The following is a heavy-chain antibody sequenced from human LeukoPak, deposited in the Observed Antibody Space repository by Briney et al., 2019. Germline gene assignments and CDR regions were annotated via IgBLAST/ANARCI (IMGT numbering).Heavy chain of an antibody. J-gene: IGHJ4*02. D-gene: IGHD3-22*01. V-gene: IGHV4-59*01. CDR2: IYYSGST. CDR1: GGSISSYY. Sequence: ETLSLTCTVSGGSISSYYWSWIRQPPGKGLEWIGYIYYSGSTNYNPSLKSRVAISVDTSKNQFSLKLSSVTAADTAVYYCARVALYYDSGYYFDYWGQGTLVTVSS. CDR3: ARVALYYDSGYYFDY.